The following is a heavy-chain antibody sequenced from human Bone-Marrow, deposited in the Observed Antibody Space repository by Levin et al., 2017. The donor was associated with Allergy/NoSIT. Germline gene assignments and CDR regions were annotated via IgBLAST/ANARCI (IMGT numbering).Heavy chain of an antibody. Sequence: SCVVSGFTLNNHAMHWVRQAPGKGLEWVALVSYDGRNTYYADSVKGRFTISRDNSKNTLYLQMNNLRPQDTAVYYCAKDSFEGTYYYDGGGYFGLGYFDHWGQGSLVTVSS. V-gene: IGHV3-30*18. D-gene: IGHD3-22*01. CDR1: GFTLNNHA. CDR2: VSYDGRNT. CDR3: AKDSFEGTYYYDGGGYFGLGYFDH. J-gene: IGHJ4*02.